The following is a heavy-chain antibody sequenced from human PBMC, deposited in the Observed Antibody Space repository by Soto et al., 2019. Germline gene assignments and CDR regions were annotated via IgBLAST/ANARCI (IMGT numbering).Heavy chain of an antibody. Sequence: EVQLLESGGGLVQPGGSLRLSCAASGFNFNNYAFNWVRQAPGRGLEWVSTVTVAGDATYYADSVRGRFTISRDNSRSTLFLQMNSLRVEDTAVYYCARSGCYYHACYTYYYYVDVWGKGTTVTVSS. CDR1: GFNFNNYA. CDR2: VTVAGDAT. CDR3: ARSGCYYHACYTYYYYVDV. D-gene: IGHD3-9*01. V-gene: IGHV3-23*01. J-gene: IGHJ6*03.